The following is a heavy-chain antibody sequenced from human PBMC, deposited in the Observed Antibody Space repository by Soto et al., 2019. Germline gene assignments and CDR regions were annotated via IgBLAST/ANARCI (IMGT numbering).Heavy chain of an antibody. CDR2: IYPGDSDT. CDR3: ARVGGGTYDRYYYYGVDV. CDR1: GYNFNTYW. J-gene: IGHJ6*04. V-gene: IGHV5-51*01. Sequence: GESLTISCKGSGYNFNTYWIVWVRQMPGQGLEWMGIIYPGDSDTTYSPSFQGQVTISADKSISTAYLQWSSLKASDTAMYYCARVGGGTYDRYYYYGVDVWGNGTKVTVSS. D-gene: IGHD3-16*01.